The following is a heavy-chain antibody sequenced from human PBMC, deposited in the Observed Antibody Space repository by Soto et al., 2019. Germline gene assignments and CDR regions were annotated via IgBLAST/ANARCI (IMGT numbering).Heavy chain of an antibody. Sequence: EVQLVESGGGLVQPEGSLKLSCAASGFTFSGSAMHWFRQASGKGLEWVGRIRSKANSYATAYAASVKGRFTISRDDSKNTAYLQMNSLKTEDTAVYYCMIPTLDYWGQGTLVTVSS. J-gene: IGHJ4*02. CDR2: IRSKANSYAT. V-gene: IGHV3-73*01. CDR3: MIPTLDY. CDR1: GFTFSGSA.